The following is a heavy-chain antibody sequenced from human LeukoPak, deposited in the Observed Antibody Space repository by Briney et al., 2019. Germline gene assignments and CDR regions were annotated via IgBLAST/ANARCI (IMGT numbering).Heavy chain of an antibody. CDR3: ARDRGRITMVRAYHYYMDV. CDR1: GGTFSSYA. V-gene: IGHV1-69*01. Sequence: ASVKVSCKASGGTFSSYAISWVRQAPGQGLEWMGGIIPIFGTANYAQKFQGRVTITADESTSTAYMELSSLRSEDTAVYYCARDRGRITMVRAYHYYMDVWGKGTTVTISS. CDR2: IIPIFGTA. D-gene: IGHD3-10*01. J-gene: IGHJ6*03.